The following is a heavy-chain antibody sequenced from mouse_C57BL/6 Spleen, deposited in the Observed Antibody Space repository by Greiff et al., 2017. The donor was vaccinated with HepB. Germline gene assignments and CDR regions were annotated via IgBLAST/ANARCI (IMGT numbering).Heavy chain of an antibody. CDR2: IYPGSGST. Sequence: QVQLQQPGAELVKPGASVKMSCKASGYTFTSYWITWVKQRPGQGLEWIGDIYPGSGSTNYNEKFKSKATLTVDTSSSTAYMQLSSLTSEDSAVYYCARTYYDYDGDAMDYWGQGTSVTVSS. V-gene: IGHV1-55*01. CDR1: GYTFTSYW. D-gene: IGHD2-4*01. CDR3: ARTYYDYDGDAMDY. J-gene: IGHJ4*01.